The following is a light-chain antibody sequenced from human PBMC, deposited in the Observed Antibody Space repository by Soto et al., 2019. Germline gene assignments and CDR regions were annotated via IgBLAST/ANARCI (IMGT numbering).Light chain of an antibody. CDR2: EGS. CDR3: CSFAGSNTLV. J-gene: IGLJ2*01. Sequence: QSVLTQPASVSGSPGQSITISCTGTSSDVGSYNLVSWYQQHPGKAPKLMIYEGSKRPSGVSNRFSGSKSGNTASLTISGLQAEDEADYHCCSFAGSNTLVFGGGTKLTVL. CDR1: SSDVGSYNL. V-gene: IGLV2-23*01.